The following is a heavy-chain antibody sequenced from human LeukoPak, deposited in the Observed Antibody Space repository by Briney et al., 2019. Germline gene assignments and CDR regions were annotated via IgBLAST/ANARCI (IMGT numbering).Heavy chain of an antibody. CDR3: AKQTDTTGSRGGAFDI. V-gene: IGHV3-23*01. J-gene: IGHJ3*02. CDR1: GFTFSDYY. CDR2: ISNSGGST. D-gene: IGHD3-22*01. Sequence: GGSLRLSCAASGFTFSDYYMSWIRQAPGKGLEWVSTISNSGGSTYSADSMKGRFTISRDNSKNTLFLQMSGLGAEDTAVYYCAKQTDTTGSRGGAFDIWGQGTMVTVSS.